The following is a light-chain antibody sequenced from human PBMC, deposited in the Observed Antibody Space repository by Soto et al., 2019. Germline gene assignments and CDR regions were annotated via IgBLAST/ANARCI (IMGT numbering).Light chain of an antibody. J-gene: IGLJ1*01. CDR2: EVS. V-gene: IGLV2-8*01. Sequence: QSALTLPPSASGSPGQSVTISCTGTSSDVGGYNYVSWYQQHPGKAPKLMIYEVSKRPSGVPDRFSGSKSGNTASLTVSGLQAEDEADYYCSSYAGSNYPGYVFGTGTKLTVL. CDR1: SSDVGGYNY. CDR3: SSYAGSNYPGYV.